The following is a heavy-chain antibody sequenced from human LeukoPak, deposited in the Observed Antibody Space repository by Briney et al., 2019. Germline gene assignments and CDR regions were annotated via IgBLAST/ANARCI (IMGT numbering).Heavy chain of an antibody. CDR3: AKEADIVSFDL. J-gene: IGHJ2*01. Sequence: ASVKVSCKASGYTFTGNHVHWVRQAPGQGLEWMGWIDPNSGGTKYAQQFQDRATMTSDTSISTAYMELSGRRSDDTAVYFCAKEADIVSFDLWGRGTLVSVSS. CDR1: GYTFTGNH. D-gene: IGHD2-15*01. CDR2: IDPNSGGT. V-gene: IGHV1-2*02.